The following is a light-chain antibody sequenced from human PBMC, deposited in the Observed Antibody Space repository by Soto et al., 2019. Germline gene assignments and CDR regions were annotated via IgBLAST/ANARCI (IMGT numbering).Light chain of an antibody. CDR1: QSVSSY. J-gene: IGKJ5*01. V-gene: IGKV3-11*01. CDR2: DAS. Sequence: EIVMTQSPATLSVSPGEIATLSFRASQSVSSYLAWYQQKPGQAPRLLIYDASNRATGIPARFSGSGSGTDFTLTISSLEPEDFAVYYCQQRSNWPITFGQGTRLEIK. CDR3: QQRSNWPIT.